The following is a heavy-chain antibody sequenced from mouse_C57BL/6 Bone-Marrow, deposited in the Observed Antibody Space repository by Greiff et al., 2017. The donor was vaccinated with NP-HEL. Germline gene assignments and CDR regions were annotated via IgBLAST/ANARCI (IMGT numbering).Heavy chain of an antibody. D-gene: IGHD1-1*01. V-gene: IGHV14-3*01. Sequence: VTLKESVAELVRPGASVKLSCTASGFNIKNTYMHWVKQRPEQGLEWIGRIDPADGNTKYAPKFQGKATITADTSSNTAYLQLSSLPTDDTAIYYCARAMYYCSSYPYCFDYWGQGTTLTVSS. CDR1: GFNIKNTY. CDR3: ARAMYYCSSYPYCFDY. CDR2: IDPADGNT. J-gene: IGHJ2*01.